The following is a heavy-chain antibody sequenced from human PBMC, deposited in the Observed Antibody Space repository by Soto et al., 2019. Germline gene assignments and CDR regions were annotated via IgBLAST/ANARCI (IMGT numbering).Heavy chain of an antibody. J-gene: IGHJ4*02. CDR1: GFTFSSYA. CDR2: ISGSGGST. CDR3: AKYQRGYSGLSFDY. D-gene: IGHD5-12*01. V-gene: IGHV3-23*01. Sequence: SGGSLRLSCAASGFTFSSYAMSWVRQAPGKGLEWVSAISGSGGSTYYADSVKGRFTISRDNSKNTLYLQMNSLRAEDTAVYYCAKYQRGYSGLSFDYWGQGTLVTVSS.